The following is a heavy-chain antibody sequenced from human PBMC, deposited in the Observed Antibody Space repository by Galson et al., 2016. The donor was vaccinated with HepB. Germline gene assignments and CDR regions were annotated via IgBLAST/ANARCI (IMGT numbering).Heavy chain of an antibody. J-gene: IGHJ4*02. CDR1: GYTFSSYA. CDR3: ARGMFSGSYSTGWYYFDY. CDR2: XNTANGNT. D-gene: IGHD1-26*01. V-gene: IGHV1-3*04. Sequence: SVKVSCKASGYTFSSYAMHWVRQAPGQRLEWMGWXNTANGNTKYSQKLQGRVTITRDTSASTAYMELSSLESEDTAVYYCARGMFSGSYSTGWYYFDYWGQGILVTVSS.